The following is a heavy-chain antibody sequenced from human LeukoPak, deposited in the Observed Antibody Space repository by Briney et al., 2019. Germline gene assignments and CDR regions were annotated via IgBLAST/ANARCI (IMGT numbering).Heavy chain of an antibody. D-gene: IGHD6-13*01. CDR3: ARAYSSSWYFNWFDP. CDR1: GDSISSGDYY. Sequence: SETLSLTCTVSGDSISSGDYYWSWIRQPAGKGLEWIGRISSSGSTNYNPSLKSRVTISVDTSKNQFSLKLSSVTAADTAVYYCARAYSSSWYFNWFDPWGQGTLVTVSS. V-gene: IGHV4-61*02. CDR2: ISSSGST. J-gene: IGHJ5*02.